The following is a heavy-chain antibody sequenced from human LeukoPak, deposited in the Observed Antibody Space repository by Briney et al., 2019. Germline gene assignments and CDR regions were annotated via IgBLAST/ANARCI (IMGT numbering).Heavy chain of an antibody. CDR1: GFTFKSHW. CDR2: LSTDSTRE. Sequence: PGGSLRLSCAASGFTFKSHWMHWVRQSQGKGLVWVSRLSTDSTRENYADSVKGRFTVSRDNAKNTLYLQLNSLRVDDTAVYYCARGERRGPLDYWGQGTLVTVSS. V-gene: IGHV3-74*01. J-gene: IGHJ4*02. CDR3: ARGERRGPLDY. D-gene: IGHD1-1*01.